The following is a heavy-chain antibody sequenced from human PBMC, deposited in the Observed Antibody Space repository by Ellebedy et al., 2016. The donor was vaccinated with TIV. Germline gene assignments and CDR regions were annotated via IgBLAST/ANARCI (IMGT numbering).Heavy chain of an antibody. CDR2: IYSTEAT. V-gene: IGHV3-66*01. D-gene: IGHD6-13*01. Sequence: GESLKISCAASGLGVRSNYMAWVRQAAGKGLEWVSVIYSTEATYYADSVKGRFTVSRDNSKNMVYLQMDRLRAEDTAVYNCARDRGGWSSTWYLGPFFDYWGQGTLVTVSS. CDR1: GLGVRSNY. J-gene: IGHJ4*02. CDR3: ARDRGGWSSTWYLGPFFDY.